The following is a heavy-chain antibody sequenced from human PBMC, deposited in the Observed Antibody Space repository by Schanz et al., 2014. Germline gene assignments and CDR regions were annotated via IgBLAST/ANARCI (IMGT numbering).Heavy chain of an antibody. V-gene: IGHV3-74*02. CDR3: VPMSIAAH. J-gene: IGHJ4*02. CDR2: INSDGTTT. CDR1: GFNFYTSA. Sequence: EVRLVESGGGLVQPGGSLRLSCVASGFNFYTSAMTWVRQAPGKGLEWVSHINSDGTTTTYADSVKGRFTISRDNAENTLYLQMNSLRAEDTAVYYCVPMSIAAHWGQGTLXTVSA. D-gene: IGHD6-6*01.